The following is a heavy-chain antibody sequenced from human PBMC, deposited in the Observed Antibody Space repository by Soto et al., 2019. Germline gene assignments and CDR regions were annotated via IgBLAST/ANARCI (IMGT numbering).Heavy chain of an antibody. D-gene: IGHD2-8*01. CDR2: ISSSSSYI. CDR3: ARDRNCTNGVCYYGHGMDV. V-gene: IGHV3-21*01. Sequence: EVQLVESGGGLVKPGGSLRLSCAASGFTFSSYSMNWVRQAPGKGLEWVSSISSSSSYIYYADSVKGRFTISRDNAKNSLYLQRNSLRAEDTAVYYCARDRNCTNGVCYYGHGMDVWGQGTTVTVSS. CDR1: GFTFSSYS. J-gene: IGHJ6*02.